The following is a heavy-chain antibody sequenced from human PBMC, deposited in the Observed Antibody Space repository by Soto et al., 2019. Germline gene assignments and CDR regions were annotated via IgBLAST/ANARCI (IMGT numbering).Heavy chain of an antibody. J-gene: IGHJ4*02. V-gene: IGHV5-51*01. D-gene: IGHD2-2*01. CDR3: ARLGDEYCSSTSCYANY. CDR1: GYSFTSYW. CDR2: IYPGDSDT. Sequence: GESLKISCKGSGYSFTSYWIGWVRQMPGKGLEWMGIIYPGDSDTRYSPSFQGQVTISADKSISTAYLQWSSLKASDTAMYYCARLGDEYCSSTSCYANYWGQGTLVTVSS.